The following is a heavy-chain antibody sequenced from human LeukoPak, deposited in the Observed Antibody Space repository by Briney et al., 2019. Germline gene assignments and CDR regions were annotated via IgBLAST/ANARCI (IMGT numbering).Heavy chain of an antibody. Sequence: SETLSLTCTVSGGSINNYYWSWIRQPAGKGLEWIGRIYTRGSTNYSPSLKSRVTMSVDTSKNQFSLKLSSVTAADTVVYYCARGRYCSADICSGGDAFDIWGQGTMVSVSS. CDR2: IYTRGST. J-gene: IGHJ3*02. D-gene: IGHD2-15*01. V-gene: IGHV4-4*07. CDR1: GGSINNYY. CDR3: ARGRYCSADICSGGDAFDI.